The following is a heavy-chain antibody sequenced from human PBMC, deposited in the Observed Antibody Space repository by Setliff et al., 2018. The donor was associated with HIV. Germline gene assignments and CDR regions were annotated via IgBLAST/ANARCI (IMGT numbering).Heavy chain of an antibody. V-gene: IGHV4-61*09. CDR1: GGSITSGNYF. J-gene: IGHJ4*01. CDR3: ARDARWLQFPYFDY. CDR2: IYTDGST. Sequence: SETLSFTCTVSGGSITSGNYFWTWIRQPAGKGLEWIGHIYTDGSTNYNPSFRSRVTISVDSSKNQFSLKLSSVTAADTAVYYCARDARWLQFPYFDYWGQGTLVTVSS. D-gene: IGHD5-12*01.